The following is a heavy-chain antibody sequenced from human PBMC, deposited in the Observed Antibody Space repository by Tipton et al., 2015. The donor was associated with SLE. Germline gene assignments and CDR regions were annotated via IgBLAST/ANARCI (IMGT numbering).Heavy chain of an antibody. CDR2: VKQSGGT. D-gene: IGHD3-10*01. CDR1: GGSFSGHT. J-gene: IGHJ4*02. V-gene: IGHV4-34*01. Sequence: GLVKPSETLSLTCGVYGGSFSGHTWTWSRQSPGQGLEWSGDVKQSGGTNYNPSLKSRVTISVDASNSQLSLKLFSVTAADTAVYYCARASRGRVSTPDNLLRPGARFDYWGQGTLTTVSS. CDR3: ARASRGRVSTPDNLLRPGARFDY.